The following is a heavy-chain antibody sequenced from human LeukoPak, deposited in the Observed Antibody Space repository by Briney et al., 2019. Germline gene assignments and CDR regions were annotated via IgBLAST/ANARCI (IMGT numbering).Heavy chain of an antibody. D-gene: IGHD6-6*01. V-gene: IGHV4-59*12. CDR1: GGSISSYY. CDR3: ARLIRSSSSFDY. Sequence: SETLSLTCTVSGGSISSYYWSWIRQPPGKGLEWIGYIYHSGSTYYNPSLKSRVTISVDRSKNQFSLKLSSVTAADTAVYYCARLIRSSSSFDYWGQGTLVTVSS. J-gene: IGHJ4*02. CDR2: IYHSGST.